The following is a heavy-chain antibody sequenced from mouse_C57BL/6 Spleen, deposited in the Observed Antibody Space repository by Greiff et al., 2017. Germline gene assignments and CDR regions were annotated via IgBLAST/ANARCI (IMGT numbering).Heavy chain of an antibody. J-gene: IGHJ1*03. D-gene: IGHD2-5*01. V-gene: IGHV1-50*01. CDR1: GYTFTSYW. CDR3: AAYYSNYGYFDV. CDR2: IDPSDSDT. Sequence: QVPLQQPGAELVKPGASVKLSCKASGYTFTSYWMQWVKQRPGQGLEWSGEIDPSDSDTNYNQKFMGKATLTVDTSSSTDFMQLSSLTSEDSAVYYCAAYYSNYGYFDVWGTGTTVTVSS.